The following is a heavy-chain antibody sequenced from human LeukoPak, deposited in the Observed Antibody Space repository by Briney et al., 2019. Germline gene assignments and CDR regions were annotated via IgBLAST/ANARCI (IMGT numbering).Heavy chain of an antibody. V-gene: IGHV4-61*02. CDR1: GGSISSSSYY. Sequence: SETLSLTCTVSGGSISSSSYYWSWIRQPAGKGLEWIGRIYTSGSTNYNPSLKSRVTMSVDTSKNQFSLKLSSVTAADTAVYYCARDRAYCGGDCSYYWYFDLWGRGTLVTVSS. J-gene: IGHJ2*01. CDR3: ARDRAYCGGDCSYYWYFDL. D-gene: IGHD2-21*02. CDR2: IYTSGST.